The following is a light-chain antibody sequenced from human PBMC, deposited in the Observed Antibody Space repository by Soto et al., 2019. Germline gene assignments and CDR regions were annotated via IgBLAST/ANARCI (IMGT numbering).Light chain of an antibody. CDR2: LEGSGSY. Sequence: QSVLTQSSSASASLGSSVKLTCTLSSGHSSYIIAWHQQQPGKAPRYLMKLEGSGSYNKGSGVPDRFSGSSSGADRYLTISNLRFAGEADYYCETWDSNTRGFGGGTELTVL. CDR1: SGHSSYI. V-gene: IGLV4-60*02. CDR3: ETWDSNTRG. J-gene: IGLJ2*01.